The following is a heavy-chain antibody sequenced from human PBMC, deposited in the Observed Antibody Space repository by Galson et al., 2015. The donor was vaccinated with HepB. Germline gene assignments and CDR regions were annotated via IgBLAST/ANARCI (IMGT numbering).Heavy chain of an antibody. D-gene: IGHD6-6*01. Sequence: SLRLSCAASGFTFSSYGMHWVRQAPGKGLEWVAVISYDGSNKYYADSVKGRFTISRDNSKNTLYLQMNSLRAEDTAVYYCARGAARLDCMDVWGQGTTVTVSS. CDR2: ISYDGSNK. CDR3: ARGAARLDCMDV. CDR1: GFTFSSYG. V-gene: IGHV3-30*03. J-gene: IGHJ6*02.